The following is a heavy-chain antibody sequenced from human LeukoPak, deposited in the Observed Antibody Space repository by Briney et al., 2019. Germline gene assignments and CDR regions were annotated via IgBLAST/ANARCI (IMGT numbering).Heavy chain of an antibody. V-gene: IGHV4-59*01. D-gene: IGHD1-26*01. CDR2: IYYSGST. CDR1: GGSISSYY. Sequence: SETLSLTCTVSGGSISSYYWSWLRQPPGKGLEWIGYIYYSGSTNYNPSLKSRVTISVDTSKNQFSLKLSSVTAADTAVYYCARAIVGATTGFDYWGQGTLVTVSS. J-gene: IGHJ4*02. CDR3: ARAIVGATTGFDY.